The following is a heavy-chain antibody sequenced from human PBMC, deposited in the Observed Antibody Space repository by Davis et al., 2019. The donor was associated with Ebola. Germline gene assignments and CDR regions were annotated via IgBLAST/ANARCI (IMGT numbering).Heavy chain of an antibody. CDR3: ARDRASRYGEFDY. CDR1: GGTFSSYA. D-gene: IGHD4-17*01. Sequence: AASVKVSCKTSGGTFSSYAISWVRQAPGQRLEWMGGIIPVFATTNYAQKFQGRVTITADESTSTAYMELSSLRSEDTAVYYCARDRASRYGEFDYWGQETLVTVSS. CDR2: IIPVFATT. J-gene: IGHJ4*02. V-gene: IGHV1-69*13.